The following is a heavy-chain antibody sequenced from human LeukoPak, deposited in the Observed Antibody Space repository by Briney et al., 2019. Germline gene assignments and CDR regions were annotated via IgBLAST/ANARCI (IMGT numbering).Heavy chain of an antibody. V-gene: IGHV3-30*04. CDR2: ISYDGSNK. J-gene: IGHJ4*02. CDR1: GFTFSSYA. CDR3: ARDDYGGNAGSFDY. D-gene: IGHD4-23*01. Sequence: PGRSLRLSCAASGFTFSSYAMHWVRQAPGKGPEWVAVISYDGSNKYYADSVKGRFTISRDNSKNTLYLQMNSLRAEDTAVYYCARDDYGGNAGSFDYWGQGTLVTVSS.